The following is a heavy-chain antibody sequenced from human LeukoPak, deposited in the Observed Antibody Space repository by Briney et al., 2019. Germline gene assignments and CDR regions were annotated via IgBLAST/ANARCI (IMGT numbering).Heavy chain of an antibody. D-gene: IGHD3-10*01. V-gene: IGHV4-39*07. J-gene: IGHJ5*02. CDR3: ARGRGEGRGISMVRGVRAPSFNWFDP. CDR1: GASISSSTYY. CDR2: IYYSGST. Sequence: SSETLSLTCTVSGASISSSTYYWGWIRPPPGKGLVWFGSIYYSGSTYYNPSLKSRVTISVDTSKNQFSLKLSSVTAADTAVYYCARGRGEGRGISMVRGVRAPSFNWFDPWGHGTLVTVSS.